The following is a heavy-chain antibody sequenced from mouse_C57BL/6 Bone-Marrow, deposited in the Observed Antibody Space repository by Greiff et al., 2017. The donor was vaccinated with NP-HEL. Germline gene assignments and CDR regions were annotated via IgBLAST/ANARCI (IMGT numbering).Heavy chain of an antibody. J-gene: IGHJ4*01. CDR3: ARSGLWLDY. Sequence: VMLVESGAELARPGASVKLSCKASGYTFTSYGISWVKQRTGQGLEWIGEIYPRSGNTYYNEKFKGKATLTADKSSSTAYMELRSLTSEDSAVYFCARSGLWLDYWGQGTSVTVSS. CDR1: GYTFTSYG. D-gene: IGHD1-1*02. CDR2: IYPRSGNT. V-gene: IGHV1-81*01.